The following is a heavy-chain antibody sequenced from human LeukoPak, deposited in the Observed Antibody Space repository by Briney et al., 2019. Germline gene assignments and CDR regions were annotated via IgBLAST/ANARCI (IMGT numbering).Heavy chain of an antibody. CDR2: IGGSDGNR. J-gene: IGHJ4*02. CDR3: AKVQYSDYDMNFDS. Sequence: GGSLRLSCAASGFPFSGYTMSWVRQAPGMGLEWVSAIGGSDGNRYYADSVKGRFTISRDNSKNSLYLQINSLRADDTAVYYCAKVQYSDYDMNFDSWGQGTLVTVSS. CDR1: GFPFSGYT. V-gene: IGHV3-23*01. D-gene: IGHD5-12*01.